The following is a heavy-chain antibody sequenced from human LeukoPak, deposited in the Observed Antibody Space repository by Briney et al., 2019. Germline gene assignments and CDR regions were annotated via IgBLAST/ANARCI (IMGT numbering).Heavy chain of an antibody. J-gene: IGHJ3*02. CDR2: INHSGST. CDR3: AREAEALDAFDI. Sequence: SETLSLTCAVYGGSFSGYYWSWIRQPPGKGLEWIGEINHSGSTNYNPSLKSRVTISVDTSKNQFSLKLSSVTAADTAVYYCAREAEALDAFDIWGQGTMVIVSS. V-gene: IGHV4-34*01. D-gene: IGHD6-25*01. CDR1: GGSFSGYY.